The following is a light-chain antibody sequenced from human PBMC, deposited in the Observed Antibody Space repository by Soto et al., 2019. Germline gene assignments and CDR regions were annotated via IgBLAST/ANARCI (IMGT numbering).Light chain of an antibody. CDR2: DAS. CDR3: QQRSNWPFT. CDR1: QSVSSY. Sequence: EIVLTQSPATLSLSPGERATLSCRASQSVSSYLAWYQQKPGQAPRLLIYDASNRATGIPARFSGSGSGTDFTLTISSLDPEDFAVYYCQQRSNWPFTFGRGTKVDIK. J-gene: IGKJ3*01. V-gene: IGKV3-11*01.